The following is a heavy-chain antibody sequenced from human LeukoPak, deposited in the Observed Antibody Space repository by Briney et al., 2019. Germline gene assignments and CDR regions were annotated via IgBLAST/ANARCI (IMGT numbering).Heavy chain of an antibody. V-gene: IGHV4-4*07. D-gene: IGHD3-22*01. CDR2: IYTSGST. CDR3: ARSYYYDSSGYFYYGMDV. J-gene: IGHJ6*02. Sequence: PSETLSLTCTVSGGSISSYYWSWIRQPAGKGLEWIGRIYTSGSTNYNPSLKSRVTMSADTSKNQFSLKLSSVTAADTAVYYCARSYYYDSSGYFYYGMDVWGQGTTVTVSS. CDR1: GGSISSYY.